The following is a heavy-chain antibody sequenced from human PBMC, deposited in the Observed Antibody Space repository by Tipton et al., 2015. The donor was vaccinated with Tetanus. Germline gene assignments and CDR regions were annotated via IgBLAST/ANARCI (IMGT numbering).Heavy chain of an antibody. J-gene: IGHJ6*04. D-gene: IGHD1-26*01. Sequence: VQLGQSGGGLVKPGGSLRLSCASSGFTFRNFNMNWVRQAPGQGLEWVSSISSSSRYIYYADSVKGRFTISRDNAKNSLYLQMNSPSVEDTAGYYWGRLGREIEFYWGRGTTVTVSS. V-gene: IGHV3-21*01. CDR3: GRLGREIEFY. CDR1: GFTFRNFN. CDR2: ISSSSRYI.